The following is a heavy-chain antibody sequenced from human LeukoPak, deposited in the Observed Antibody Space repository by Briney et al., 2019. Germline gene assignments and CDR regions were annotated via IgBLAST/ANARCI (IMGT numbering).Heavy chain of an antibody. D-gene: IGHD2-21*02. CDR2: IIPIFGTA. CDR3: ARESMTAIPGDYYYYMDV. Sequence: GSSVKVSCKASGGTFSSYAISWVRQAPGQGLEWMGGIIPIFGTANYAQKFQGRVTITADESTSTAYMELSSLRSEDTAVYYCARESMTAIPGDYYYYMDVWGKGTTVTVSS. CDR1: GGTFSSYA. J-gene: IGHJ6*03. V-gene: IGHV1-69*01.